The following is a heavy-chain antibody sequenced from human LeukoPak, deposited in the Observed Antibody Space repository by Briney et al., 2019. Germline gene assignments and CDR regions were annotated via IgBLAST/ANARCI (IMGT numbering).Heavy chain of an antibody. J-gene: IGHJ4*02. CDR3: ARDQGDYTNYAYY. CDR2: ISSGGSII. CDR1: GFTFSDYY. Sequence: GGSLRLSCAASGFTFSDYYMSWIRQAPGKGLEWVSYISSGGSIIDYADSVKGRFTISRDNAKNSLYLQMNSLRAEDTAVYYCARDQGDYTNYAYYWGQGTLVTVSS. D-gene: IGHD4-11*01. V-gene: IGHV3-11*04.